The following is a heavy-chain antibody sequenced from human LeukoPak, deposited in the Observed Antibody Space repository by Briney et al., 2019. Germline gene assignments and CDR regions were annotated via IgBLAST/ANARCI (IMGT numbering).Heavy chain of an antibody. CDR3: ASHYGALYYFDY. CDR2: ISSSDSST. Sequence: GGSLRLSCAASGFTFSSYEMNWVRQTPGKGLEWVSSISSSDSSTYYADSVKGRFTISRDNAKNSLYLQMNSLRAEDTAVYYCASHYGALYYFDYWGQGTLVTVSS. J-gene: IGHJ4*02. CDR1: GFTFSSYE. V-gene: IGHV3-48*03. D-gene: IGHD4-17*01.